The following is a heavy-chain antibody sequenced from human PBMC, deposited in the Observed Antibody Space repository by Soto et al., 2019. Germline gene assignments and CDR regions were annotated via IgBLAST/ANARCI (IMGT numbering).Heavy chain of an antibody. J-gene: IGHJ6*02. CDR3: STQFDSYNGMDV. CDR1: GYTLTELS. CDR2: FDPEDGET. D-gene: IGHD3-16*01. Sequence: GASVKVSCKVSGYTLTELSMHWVRQAPGKGLEWMGVFDPEDGETIYAQKFQGRLTMTEDTSTETAYMELSSLRSEDTAVYYCSTQFDSYNGMDVWGQGTTVTVSS. V-gene: IGHV1-24*01.